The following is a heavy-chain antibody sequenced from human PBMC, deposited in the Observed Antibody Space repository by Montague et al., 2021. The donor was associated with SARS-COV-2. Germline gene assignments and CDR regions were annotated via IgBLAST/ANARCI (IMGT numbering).Heavy chain of an antibody. D-gene: IGHD2-15*01. CDR2: ISYDGSNK. CDR1: GFTFSSYA. V-gene: IGHV3-30*04. CDR3: ARDLAVVAATPLDY. Sequence: SLRLSCAASGFTFSSYAMHWVRQAPGKGLEWVAVISYDGSNKYYADSVKGRFTISSDNFKNTLYLQMNSLRAEDTAVYYCARDLAVVAATPLDYRGQGTLVTVSS. J-gene: IGHJ4*02.